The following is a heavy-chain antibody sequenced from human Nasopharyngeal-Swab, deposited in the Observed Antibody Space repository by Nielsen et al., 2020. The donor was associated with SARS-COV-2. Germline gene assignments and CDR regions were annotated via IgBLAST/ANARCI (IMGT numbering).Heavy chain of an antibody. D-gene: IGHD3-22*01. J-gene: IGHJ4*02. Sequence: SETLSLTCTVSGGSISSRSSYWGWIRQPPGKGLEWIGSIYYSGSTYYTPSLKSRVTISVDTSKNQFSLNLRSVTAADTAVYYCARDYYDSSGYHHLDYWGQGTLVTVSS. V-gene: IGHV4-39*02. CDR3: ARDYYDSSGYHHLDY. CDR2: IYYSGST. CDR1: GGSISSRSSY.